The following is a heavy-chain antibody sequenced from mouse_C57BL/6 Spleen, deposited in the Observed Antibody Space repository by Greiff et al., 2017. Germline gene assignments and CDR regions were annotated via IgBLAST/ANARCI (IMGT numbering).Heavy chain of an antibody. V-gene: IGHV5-17*01. J-gene: IGHJ3*01. CDR1: GFTFSDYG. Sequence: EVQLVASGGGLVKPGGSLKLSCAASGFTFSDYGMHWVRQAPEKGLEWVAYISSGSSTIYYADTVKGRFTISRDNAKNTLFMQMTSLRSEDTAMDYCARDFYYDYPWFAYWGQGTLVTVSA. CDR3: ARDFYYDYPWFAY. CDR2: ISSGSSTI. D-gene: IGHD2-4*01.